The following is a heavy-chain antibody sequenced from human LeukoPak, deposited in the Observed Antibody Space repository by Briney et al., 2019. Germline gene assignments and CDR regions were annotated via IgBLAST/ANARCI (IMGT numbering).Heavy chain of an antibody. D-gene: IGHD3-22*01. Sequence: SETLSLTSTVSGGSISSYYWSWIRQPPGKGLEWIGYVSYSGSTNYNPSLKSRVAMSVNTSKNHFSLNLSAVTAADTAVYYCATLHSSAYFIDYWGQGTLVTVSS. CDR3: ATLHSSAYFIDY. V-gene: IGHV4-59*08. J-gene: IGHJ4*02. CDR2: VSYSGST. CDR1: GGSISSYY.